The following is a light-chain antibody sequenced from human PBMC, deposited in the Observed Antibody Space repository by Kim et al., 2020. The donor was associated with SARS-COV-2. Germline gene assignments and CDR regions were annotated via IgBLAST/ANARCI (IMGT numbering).Light chain of an antibody. V-gene: IGLV2-8*01. CDR1: SSDVGGYNS. J-gene: IGLJ2*01. CDR2: DVS. Sequence: LTQPPSASGSPGQSVTISCTGTSSDVGGYNSVSWYQQYPGKAPKLLISDVSKRPSGVPDRFSGSKSGNTASLTVSGLQADDEADYYCSSYAGSNSVVFGGGTQLTVL. CDR3: SSYAGSNSVV.